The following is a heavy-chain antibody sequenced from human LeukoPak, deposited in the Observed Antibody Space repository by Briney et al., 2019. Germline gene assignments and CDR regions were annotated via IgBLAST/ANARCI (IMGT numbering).Heavy chain of an antibody. Sequence: ASVKVSCKASGYTFTGYYMHWVRQAPGQGLEWMGWINPKSGGTNYAQKFQDRVTMTRDTSISTAYMELSRLRSDDTAVYFCAGVTLRAYDGEYRGQGTRVTVSS. D-gene: IGHD5-12*01. J-gene: IGHJ4*02. CDR3: AGVTLRAYDGEY. V-gene: IGHV1-2*02. CDR2: INPKSGGT. CDR1: GYTFTGYY.